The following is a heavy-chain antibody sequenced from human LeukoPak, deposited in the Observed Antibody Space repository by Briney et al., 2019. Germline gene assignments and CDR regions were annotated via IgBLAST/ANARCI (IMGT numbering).Heavy chain of an antibody. CDR1: GYTFTGYY. V-gene: IGHV1-2*02. CDR2: INPNSGGT. CDR3: ARGDLSITMIVVVRAPGYYYMDV. Sequence: VASVKVSCKASGYTFTGYYMHWVRQAPGQGLEWMGWINPNSGGTNYAQKFQGRVTMTRDMSISTAYMELSRLRSDDTAVYYCARGDLSITMIVVVRAPGYYYMDVWGKGTTVTVSS. J-gene: IGHJ6*03. D-gene: IGHD3-22*01.